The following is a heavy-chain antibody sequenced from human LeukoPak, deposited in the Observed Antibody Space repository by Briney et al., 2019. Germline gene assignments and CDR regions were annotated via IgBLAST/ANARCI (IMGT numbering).Heavy chain of an antibody. V-gene: IGHV1-2*02. D-gene: IGHD6-19*01. Sequence: GASVKVSCKASGYTFTGYYMHWVRQAPGQGLEWMGWINPNSGGTNYAQKFQGRVTMTRDTSISTDYMELSRLRSDDTAVYYCATSHSSGWYVGFYGGISFDYWGQGTLVTVSS. CDR1: GYTFTGYY. CDR2: INPNSGGT. CDR3: ATSHSSGWYVGFYGGISFDY. J-gene: IGHJ4*02.